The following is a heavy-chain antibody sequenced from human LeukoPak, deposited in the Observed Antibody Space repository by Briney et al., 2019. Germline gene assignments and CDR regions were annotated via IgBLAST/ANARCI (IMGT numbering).Heavy chain of an antibody. D-gene: IGHD3-3*01. V-gene: IGHV1-18*01. J-gene: IGHJ4*02. CDR3: ARSITIFGVGGLSGFDY. Sequence: ASVKVSCKASGYTFTSYGISWVRQAPGQGLEWMGWISAYNGNTNYAQKLQGRVTMTTDTSTSTAYMELRSLRSDDAAVYYCARSITIFGVGGLSGFDYWGQGTLVTVSS. CDR2: ISAYNGNT. CDR1: GYTFTSYG.